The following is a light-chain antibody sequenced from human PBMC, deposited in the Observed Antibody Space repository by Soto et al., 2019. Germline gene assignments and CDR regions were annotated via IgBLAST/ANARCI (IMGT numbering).Light chain of an antibody. Sequence: QSVLTQPASVSGSPGQSITISCAGTCSDVGSYNLVSWYQQHPGKAPKLMIYEVSKRPSGVSNRFSGSKSGNTASLTISGLQAEDEAGYYCCSYAGSSTPLIFGTGTKVTAL. V-gene: IGLV2-23*02. J-gene: IGLJ1*01. CDR3: CSYAGSSTPLI. CDR2: EVS. CDR1: CSDVGSYNL.